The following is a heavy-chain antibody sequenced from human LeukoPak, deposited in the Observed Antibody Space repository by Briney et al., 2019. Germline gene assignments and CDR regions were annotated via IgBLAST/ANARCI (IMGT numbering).Heavy chain of an antibody. D-gene: IGHD6-19*01. CDR1: GGSISSGTYY. CDR3: ARGYTSGWSPALDI. V-gene: IGHV4-61*02. Sequence: PSETLSLTCTVSGGSISSGTYYWRWIRQPAGKGLEWIGRISTSGSTDYNPSLKNRVTFSVDTSKNQFSLNLSSVIAADTAVYYCARGYTSGWSPALDIWGQGTMVTVSS. J-gene: IGHJ3*02. CDR2: ISTSGST.